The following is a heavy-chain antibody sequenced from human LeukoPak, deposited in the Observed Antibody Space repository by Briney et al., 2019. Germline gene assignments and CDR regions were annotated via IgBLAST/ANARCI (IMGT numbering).Heavy chain of an antibody. CDR3: AKEAGIAAAGPRPFDY. CDR1: GFTFSSYW. V-gene: IGHV3-7*01. J-gene: IGHJ4*02. CDR2: IKQDGSEK. D-gene: IGHD6-13*01. Sequence: GGSLRLSCAASGFTFSSYWMSWVRQAPGKGLEWVANIKQDGSEKYYVDSVKGRFTISRDNAKNSLYLQMNSLRAEDTAVYYCAKEAGIAAAGPRPFDYWGQGTLVTVSS.